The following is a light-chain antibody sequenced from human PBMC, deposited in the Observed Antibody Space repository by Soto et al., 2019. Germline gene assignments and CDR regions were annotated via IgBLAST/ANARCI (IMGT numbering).Light chain of an antibody. CDR2: EVS. V-gene: IGLV2-14*01. Sequence: QSALTQPPSASGSPGQSVAISCTGTSSDVGGYNYVSWYQQHPGKAPKLMIYEVSNRPSGVSYRFSGSKSGNTASLTISGLQAEDEADYYCNAFTTPSTYVFGTGTKLTVL. CDR1: SSDVGGYNY. CDR3: NAFTTPSTYV. J-gene: IGLJ1*01.